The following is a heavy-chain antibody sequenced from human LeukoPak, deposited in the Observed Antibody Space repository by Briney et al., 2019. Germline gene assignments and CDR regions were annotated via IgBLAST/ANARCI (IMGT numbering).Heavy chain of an antibody. CDR2: IQEDRSEK. J-gene: IGHJ4*02. CDR1: GFTFSSYW. CDR3: ATLSYYDSSGDFDY. Sequence: GGSLRLSCAASGFTFSSYWMSWVRQAPGKGLEWVANIQEDRSEKNYVDSVKGRFTISRDNAKNALFLQMNRLRAEDTAVYYCATLSYYDSSGDFDYWGQGTLVTVSS. D-gene: IGHD3-22*01. V-gene: IGHV3-7*01.